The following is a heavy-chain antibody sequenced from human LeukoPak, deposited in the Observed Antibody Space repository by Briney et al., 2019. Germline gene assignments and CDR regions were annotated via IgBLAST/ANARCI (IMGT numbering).Heavy chain of an antibody. J-gene: IGHJ6*02. Sequence: SVKVSCKASGGTFSSYAISWVRQAPGQGLEWMGGIISIFGTANYAQKFQGRVTITADESTSTAYMELSSLRSEDTAVYYCARVYCGGDCDTYYYYYGMDVWGQGTTVTVSS. CDR2: IISIFGTA. CDR1: GGTFSSYA. CDR3: ARVYCGGDCDTYYYYYGMDV. D-gene: IGHD2-21*02. V-gene: IGHV1-69*01.